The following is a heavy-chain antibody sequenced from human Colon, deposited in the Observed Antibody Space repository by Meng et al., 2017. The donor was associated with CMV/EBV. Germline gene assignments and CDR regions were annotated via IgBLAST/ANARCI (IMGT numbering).Heavy chain of an antibody. D-gene: IGHD2-2*01. J-gene: IGHJ6*02. CDR3: AREARKVYKLLSGDYYYGMDV. Sequence: GGSLRLSCATSGFRSSDYWMSWVRQAPGKGLEWVANIKQDGSQKYYVDSVKGRFTVSRDSAKNSLYLQMNSLKVEDTAVYYCAREARKVYKLLSGDYYYGMDVWGQGTTVTVSS. V-gene: IGHV3-7*01. CDR2: IKQDGSQK. CDR1: GFRSSDYW.